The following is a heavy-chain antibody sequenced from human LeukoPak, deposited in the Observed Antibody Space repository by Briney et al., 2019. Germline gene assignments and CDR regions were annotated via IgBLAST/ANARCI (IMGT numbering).Heavy chain of an antibody. CDR1: GFTFSSYW. V-gene: IGHV3-74*01. CDR3: ARVDPTVAFDY. CDR2: INSDGSST. D-gene: IGHD4-23*01. J-gene: IGHJ4*02. Sequence: QPGGSLRLSRAASGFTFSSYWMHWVRQAPGKGLVWVSRINSDGSSTSYADSVKGRFTISRDNAKNTLYLQMNSPRAEDTAVYYCARVDPTVAFDYWGQGTLVTVSS.